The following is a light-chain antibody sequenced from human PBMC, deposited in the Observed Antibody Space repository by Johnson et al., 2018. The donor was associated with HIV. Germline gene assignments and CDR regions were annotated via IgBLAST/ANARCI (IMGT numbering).Light chain of an antibody. J-gene: IGLJ1*01. CDR2: ENN. CDR3: GTWDSGLGAVYV. V-gene: IGLV1-51*02. Sequence: QSVLTQPPSVSAAPGQKVTISCSGSSSNIGNNYVSWYQQIPGTAPKLLIYENNKRPSGIPDRFSGSKSGTSATLGITGLQTGDEADYYCGTWDSGLGAVYVFGPGTKVTGL. CDR1: SSNIGNNY.